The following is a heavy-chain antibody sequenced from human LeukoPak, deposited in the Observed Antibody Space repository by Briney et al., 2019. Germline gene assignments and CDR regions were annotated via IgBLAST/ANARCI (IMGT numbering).Heavy chain of an antibody. J-gene: IGHJ6*04. D-gene: IGHD3-10*02. V-gene: IGHV3-48*03. CDR3: AELGITMIGGV. CDR2: ISSSGSTI. CDR1: GFTFSSYE. Sequence: GGSLRLSCAASGFTFSSYEMHWVRQAPGKGLEWVSYISSSGSTIYYADSVKGRFTISRDNAKDSLYLQMNSLRAEDTAVYYCAELGITMIGGVWGKGTTVTISS.